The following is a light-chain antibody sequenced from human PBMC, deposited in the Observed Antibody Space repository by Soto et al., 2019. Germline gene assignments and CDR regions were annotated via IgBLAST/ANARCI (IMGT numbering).Light chain of an antibody. J-gene: IGKJ3*01. CDR1: EGIANF. V-gene: IGKV1-9*01. CDR2: GAS. CDR3: QQLNSFPIA. Sequence: IQLTQSPSSLSASVGDRVTISCRASEGIANFLAWYQQKPGKAPKLLIYGASTLQSGVPSRFSGSGSGTECTLTISSLQPEDFATYYCQQLNSFPIAFGPGTKVDIK.